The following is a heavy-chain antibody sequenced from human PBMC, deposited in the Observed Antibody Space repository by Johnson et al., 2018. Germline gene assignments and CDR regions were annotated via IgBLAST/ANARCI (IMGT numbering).Heavy chain of an antibody. J-gene: IGHJ3*02. V-gene: IGHV3-23*04. D-gene: IGHD1-26*01. CDR1: GFTFSSYA. Sequence: QLVESGGGVVQPGRSLRXSCAASGFTFSSYAMSWLRQAPGKGLEWVSAISGTGGGTYSPDSVKGRCTTSRDNSKNTLYLQMKNRAAEDTALYYCAKNRGIVGAGDAFDIWGQGTMVTVSS. CDR3: AKNRGIVGAGDAFDI. CDR2: ISGTGGGT.